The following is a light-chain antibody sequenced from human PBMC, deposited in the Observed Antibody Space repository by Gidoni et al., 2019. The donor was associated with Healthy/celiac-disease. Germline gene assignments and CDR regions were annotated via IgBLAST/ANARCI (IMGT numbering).Light chain of an antibody. CDR3: QQYGSSPLT. V-gene: IGKV3-20*01. CDR1: QSVSSSY. CDR2: GAS. J-gene: IGKJ4*01. Sequence: DIVLPQSPGTLSLSPWERATLSCRASQSVSSSYVAWYQQKPGQAPRLRSAGASSSATGIPDRLSGSGCGTDFTLTISRREPEDFAVYYCQQYGSSPLTFGGGTKVEIK.